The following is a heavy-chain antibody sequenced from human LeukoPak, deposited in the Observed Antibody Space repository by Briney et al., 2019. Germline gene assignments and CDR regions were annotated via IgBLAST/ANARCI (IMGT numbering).Heavy chain of an antibody. D-gene: IGHD6-6*01. CDR3: AKDRGIAARYDY. CDR1: GYTFPSYY. J-gene: IGHJ4*02. CDR2: INPSGGST. V-gene: IGHV1-46*01. Sequence: ASVKVSCQASGYTFPSYYIHWVRQAPGQELEWVGLINPSGGSTTYAQNFQGRVNLTRDMSTSTVYMELSSLRSEDTAVYFCAKDRGIAARYDYWGQGTLVTVSS.